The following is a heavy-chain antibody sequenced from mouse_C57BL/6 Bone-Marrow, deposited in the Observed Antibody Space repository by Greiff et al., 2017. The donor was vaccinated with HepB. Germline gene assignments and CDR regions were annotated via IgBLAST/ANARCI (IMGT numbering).Heavy chain of an antibody. V-gene: IGHV7-3*01. J-gene: IGHJ4*01. Sequence: EVQLVESGGGLVQPGGSLSLSCAASGFTFTDYYMSWVRQPPGKALEWVGFIRNKANGYTTEYSASVKGRFTISRDNSQSILYLQMNALRAEDSATYYCARYLLQRDAMDYWGQGTSVTVSS. CDR1: GFTFTDYY. CDR2: IRNKANGYTT. CDR3: ARYLLQRDAMDY.